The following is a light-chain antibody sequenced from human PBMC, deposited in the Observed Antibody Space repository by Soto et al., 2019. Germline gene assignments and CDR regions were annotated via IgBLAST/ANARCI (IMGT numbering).Light chain of an antibody. J-gene: IGKJ1*01. V-gene: IGKV1-6*01. CDR2: AAS. Sequence: AIQMTQSPTSLSGSVGDRVTITCRASQGISHDLGWYQQKPGKAPKILIYAASSLQSGVPSRFSGSGSGTDFTLTISSLQPEDFATYYCLQDYNYPLTFGQGTKVEIK. CDR1: QGISHD. CDR3: LQDYNYPLT.